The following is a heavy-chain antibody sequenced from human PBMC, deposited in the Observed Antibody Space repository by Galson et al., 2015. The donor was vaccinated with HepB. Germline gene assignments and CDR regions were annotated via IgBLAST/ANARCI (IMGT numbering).Heavy chain of an antibody. V-gene: IGHV4-61*02. CDR3: VRGPILRYFDY. D-gene: IGHD4-17*01. J-gene: IGHJ4*02. Sequence: TLSLTCTVSGGSITIGSYYWSWIRQPAGKGLEWIGRIYTSGNTDYNPSLKSRVTMSVDTSKNQFSLRLTSVTAADTAVYYCVRGPILRYFDYWGQGTLVTVSS. CDR1: GGSITIGSYY. CDR2: IYTSGNT.